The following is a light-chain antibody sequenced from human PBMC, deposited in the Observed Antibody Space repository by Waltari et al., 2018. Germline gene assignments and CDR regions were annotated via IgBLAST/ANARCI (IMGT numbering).Light chain of an antibody. J-gene: IGLJ3*02. CDR2: DVN. Sequence: QSTLSQPASVSRSPSPSTTICYTGTSSIVGRFNLVSWYQHHPGKAPKLLISDVNKRPSGVSNRFSGSKSGNTASLTISGLQAEDEADYYCYSYAGSSTWVFGGGTNLAVL. CDR1: SSIVGRFNL. V-gene: IGLV2-23*02. CDR3: YSYAGSSTWV.